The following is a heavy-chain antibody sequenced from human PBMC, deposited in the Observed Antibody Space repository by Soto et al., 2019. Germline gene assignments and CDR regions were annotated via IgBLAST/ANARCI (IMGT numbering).Heavy chain of an antibody. CDR2: INPSGSI. CDR3: ATFVGATTVTRGSPRDY. D-gene: IGHD4-4*01. J-gene: IGHJ4*02. CDR1: GGSFSGYH. Sequence: SETLSLTSVVYGGSFSGYHWSWFRQPPGKGLEWIGEINPSGSINYNPSLKSRVTISVDTSKNQFSLNLSSVTAADTAVYYCATFVGATTVTRGSPRDYWGQGTLVTVS. V-gene: IGHV4-34*01.